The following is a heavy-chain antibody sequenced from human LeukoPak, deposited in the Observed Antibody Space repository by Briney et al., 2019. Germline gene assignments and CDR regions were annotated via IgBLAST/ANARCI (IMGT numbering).Heavy chain of an antibody. D-gene: IGHD3-10*01. CDR2: IHYSGST. J-gene: IGHJ4*02. Sequence: SETLSLTCTVSGGSISSYYWSWIRQPPGKGLEWIGYIHYSGSTNYNPSLKSRVTISVDTSKNQFSLKLSSVTAADTAVYYCARAVPSYGSGSYYDYWGQGTLVTVSS. CDR3: ARAVPSYGSGSYYDY. CDR1: GGSISSYY. V-gene: IGHV4-59*01.